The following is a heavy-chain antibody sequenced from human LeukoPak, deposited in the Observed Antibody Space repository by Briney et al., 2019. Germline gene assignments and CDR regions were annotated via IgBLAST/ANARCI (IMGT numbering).Heavy chain of an antibody. D-gene: IGHD6-19*01. Sequence: SVTVSCKASGGTFSSYAISWVRQAPGQGLEWMGGIIPIFGTANYAQKFQGRVTITADESTSTAYMELSSLRSEDTAVYYCARDEAVAGPNWYFDLWGRGTLVTVSS. CDR2: IIPIFGTA. J-gene: IGHJ2*01. CDR3: ARDEAVAGPNWYFDL. V-gene: IGHV1-69*13. CDR1: GGTFSSYA.